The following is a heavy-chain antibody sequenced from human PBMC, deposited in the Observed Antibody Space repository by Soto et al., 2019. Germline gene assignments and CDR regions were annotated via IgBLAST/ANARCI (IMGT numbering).Heavy chain of an antibody. J-gene: IGHJ4*01. Sequence: QVQLQESGPGLVKPSQTLSLTCSVSGGSIRSGGYFWGWVRRHPGKGLEWLGYIYYSGNTHYNPSLKSRISMSVDNSKNQFSLELRFVTATDTAMYYCARVYYGAQSRFFDFWGPGTLVTVSS. V-gene: IGHV4-31*03. CDR3: ARVYYGAQSRFFDF. CDR1: GGSIRSGGYF. D-gene: IGHD3-10*01. CDR2: IYYSGNT.